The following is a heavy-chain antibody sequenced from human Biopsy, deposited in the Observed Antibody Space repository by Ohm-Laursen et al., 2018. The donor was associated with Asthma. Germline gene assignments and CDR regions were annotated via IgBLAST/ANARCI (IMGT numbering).Heavy chain of an antibody. Sequence: SLTLSCAASGFSFSNFAIHWVRQAPGKGLEWVGVISKDASTQDYADSVKGRFTMARDNSKNTLDLRMNSLREEDTAVYYCVRDGTDDAFDIWGQGTVVSVSP. CDR2: ISKDASTQ. D-gene: IGHD1-1*01. V-gene: IGHV3-30*01. CDR3: VRDGTDDAFDI. J-gene: IGHJ3*02. CDR1: GFSFSNFA.